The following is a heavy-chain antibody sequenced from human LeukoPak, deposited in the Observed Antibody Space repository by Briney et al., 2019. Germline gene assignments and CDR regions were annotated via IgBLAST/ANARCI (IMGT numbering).Heavy chain of an antibody. CDR1: GFTFGDYA. D-gene: IGHD3-3*01. CDR2: IRSKAYGGTT. V-gene: IGHV3-49*04. Sequence: GGSLRLSCTASGFTFGDYAMSWVRQAPGKGLEWVGFIRSKAYGGTTEYAASVKGRFTISRDDSKSIAYLQMNSLKTEDTAVYYCTRAPSDDFWSGYPMPPHFDYWGQGTLVTVSS. CDR3: TRAPSDDFWSGYPMPPHFDY. J-gene: IGHJ4*02.